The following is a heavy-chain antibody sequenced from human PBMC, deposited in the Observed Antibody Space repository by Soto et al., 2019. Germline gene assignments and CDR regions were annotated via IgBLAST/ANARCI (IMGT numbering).Heavy chain of an antibody. J-gene: IGHJ4*02. V-gene: IGHV1-3*01. D-gene: IGHD4-17*01. CDR1: GYTFTSYA. CDR3: ARWGHTVTTRYFDY. Sequence: GASVKVSCKASGYTFTSYAMHWVRQAPGQRLEWMGWINAGNGNTKYSQKFQGRVTITRDTSASTAYMELSSLRSEDTAVYYCARWGHTVTTRYFDYWGQGALVTVSS. CDR2: INAGNGNT.